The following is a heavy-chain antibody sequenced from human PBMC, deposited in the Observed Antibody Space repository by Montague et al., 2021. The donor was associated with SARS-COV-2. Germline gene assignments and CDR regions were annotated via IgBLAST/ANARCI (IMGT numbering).Heavy chain of an antibody. CDR2: IYWDDDK. D-gene: IGHD1-26*01. J-gene: IGHJ6*02. Sequence: PALVKPTQTLTLTCTFSGFSLSTSGMCVSWIRQPPGKALEWLALIYWDDDKYYSTSLKTRLTISKDTSKNQVVLIMTNMDPVDTATYYCARIQVELGPSYNSYCMDVWGQGTMGTVSS. V-gene: IGHV2-70*01. CDR3: ARIQVELGPSYNSYCMDV. CDR1: GFSLSTSGMC.